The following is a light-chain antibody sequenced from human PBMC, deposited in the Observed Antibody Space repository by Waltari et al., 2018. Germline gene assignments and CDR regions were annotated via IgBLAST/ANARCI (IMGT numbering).Light chain of an antibody. CDR1: SSDGGGYNY. V-gene: IGLV2-8*01. CDR3: SSYAGRNNLV. J-gene: IGLJ2*01. Sequence: QSALTQPPSASGSPGQSVTIPCTGTSSDGGGYNYVSWYQQPPGKAPNLMICEVSKRPSGVPDRFSGSKSGNTASLTVSGLQAEDEADYYCSSYAGRNNLVFGGGTKLTVL. CDR2: EVS.